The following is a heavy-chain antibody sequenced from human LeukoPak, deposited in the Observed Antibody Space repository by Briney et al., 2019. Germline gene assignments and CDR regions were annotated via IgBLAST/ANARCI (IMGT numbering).Heavy chain of an antibody. CDR1: GGSISSYY. V-gene: IGHV4-59*01. CDR3: ARDGDSSSFDWFDP. D-gene: IGHD6-6*01. CDR2: IYYSGST. Sequence: PSETLSLTCTVSGGSISSYYWSWIRQPPGKGLEWIGYIYYSGSTNYNPSLKSRVTISVDTSKNQFSLKLSSVTAADTAVYYCARDGDSSSFDWFDPWGQGTLVTVSS. J-gene: IGHJ5*02.